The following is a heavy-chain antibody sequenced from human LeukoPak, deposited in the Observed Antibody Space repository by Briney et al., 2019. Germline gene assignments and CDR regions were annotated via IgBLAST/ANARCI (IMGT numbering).Heavy chain of an antibody. CDR3: ARGVSLYYDFWSGYRYYFDY. CDR1: GFTFSSYW. CDR2: IKQDGSEK. D-gene: IGHD3-3*01. J-gene: IGHJ4*02. V-gene: IGHV3-7*01. Sequence: GGSLRLSCAASGFTFSSYWMSWVRQASGKGLEWVANIKQDGSEKYYVDSVKGRFTISRDNAKNSLYLQMNSLRAEDTAVYYCARGVSLYYDFWSGYRYYFDYWGQGTLVTVSS.